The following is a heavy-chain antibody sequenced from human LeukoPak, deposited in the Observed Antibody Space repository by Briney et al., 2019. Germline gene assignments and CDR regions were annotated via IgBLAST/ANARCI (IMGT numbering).Heavy chain of an antibody. J-gene: IGHJ4*02. CDR1: GYTFTGYY. V-gene: IGHV1-2*02. CDR2: INPNSGGT. Sequence: ASVKVSCKASGYTFTGYYMHWVRQAPGQGLEWMGWINPNSGGTNYAQKFQGRVTMTRDTSISTAYMELSRLRSDDTAVYYCASDPSYYDSSGPFDYWGQGTLVTISS. CDR3: ASDPSYYDSSGPFDY. D-gene: IGHD3-22*01.